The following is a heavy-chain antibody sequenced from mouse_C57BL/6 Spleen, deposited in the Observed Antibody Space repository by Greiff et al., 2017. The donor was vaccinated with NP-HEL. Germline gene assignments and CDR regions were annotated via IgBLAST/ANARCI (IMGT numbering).Heavy chain of an antibody. CDR2: INPYNGGT. D-gene: IGHD4-1*01. J-gene: IGHJ3*01. Sequence: EVQLQQSGPVLVKPGASVKMSCKASGYTFTDYYMNWVKQSHGKSLEWIGVINPYNGGTSYNQKFKGKATLTVDKSSSTAYMELNSLTSEDSAVYYCARNWERILPFAYWGQGTLVTVSA. CDR1: GYTFTDYY. CDR3: ARNWERILPFAY. V-gene: IGHV1-19*01.